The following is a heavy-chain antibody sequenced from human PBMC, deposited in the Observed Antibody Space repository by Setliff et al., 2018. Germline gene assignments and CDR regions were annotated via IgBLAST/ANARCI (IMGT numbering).Heavy chain of an antibody. CDR2: IKQDGSEK. CDR3: ARVGRYVDFDY. V-gene: IGHV3-7*01. Sequence: GGSLRLSCAASGFTFSSYWVSWVRQAPGKGLEWVANIKQDGSEKFYVDSLKGRFTISRDNAKNSLYLQMNSLRAEDTAVYYCARVGRYVDFDYWGQGTLVTVSS. CDR1: GFTFSSYW. D-gene: IGHD3-16*01. J-gene: IGHJ4*02.